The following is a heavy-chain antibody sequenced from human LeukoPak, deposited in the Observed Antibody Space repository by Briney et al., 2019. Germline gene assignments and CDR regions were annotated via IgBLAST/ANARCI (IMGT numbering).Heavy chain of an antibody. D-gene: IGHD4-11*01. J-gene: IGHJ5*02. CDR2: INPNSGGT. CDR3: ARDRRTTYNWFDP. CDR1: GYTFTGYY. Sequence: ASVKVSCKASGYTFTGYYMHWVRQAPGQGLEWMGWINPNSGGTNYAQKFHGRVTMTRDTSISTAYMELSRLRSDDTAVYYCARDRRTTYNWFDPLGQGTLVTVSS. V-gene: IGHV1-2*02.